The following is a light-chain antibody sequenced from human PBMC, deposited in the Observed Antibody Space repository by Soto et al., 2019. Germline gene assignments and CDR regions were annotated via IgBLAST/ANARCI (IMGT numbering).Light chain of an antibody. V-gene: IGLV2-14*01. CDR3: ASFRSGTILV. Sequence: QSVLTQPASVSGSAGQSGTISCTGPRSDIGDSNFISWYQHSPGKAPRLLIYEVNNRPSGVSKRFSGSKAGNTASLTISGLLDDDEADYFCASFRSGTILVFGSGTKSPS. CDR2: EVN. CDR1: RSDIGDSNF. J-gene: IGLJ1*01.